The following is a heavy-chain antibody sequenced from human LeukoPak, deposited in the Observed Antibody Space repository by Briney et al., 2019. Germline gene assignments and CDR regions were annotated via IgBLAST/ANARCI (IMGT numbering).Heavy chain of an antibody. CDR1: GFTFSSYG. CDR2: IWYDGSNK. CDR3: ATLGGNYFDY. D-gene: IGHD3-10*01. J-gene: IGHJ4*02. Sequence: GGSLRLSYAASGFTFSSYGMHWVRQAPGKGLEWVAVIWYDGSNKYYADSVKGLFTISRDNSKNTLYLQMNSLRAEDTAVYYCATLGGNYFDYWGQGTLVTVSS. V-gene: IGHV3-33*01.